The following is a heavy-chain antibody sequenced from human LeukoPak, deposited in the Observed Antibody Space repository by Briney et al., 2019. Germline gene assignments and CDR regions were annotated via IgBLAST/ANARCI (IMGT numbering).Heavy chain of an antibody. CDR1: GFTFSSYW. CDR3: ARGRTAAAGTRGDWFDP. V-gene: IGHV3-74*01. Sequence: PGGSLRLSCAASGFTFSSYWMHWVRQAPGKGLVWVSRINSDGSSTSYADSVKGRFTISRDNAKNTLYLQMNSPRAEDTAVYYCARGRTAAAGTRGDWFDPWGQGTLVTVSS. D-gene: IGHD6-13*01. CDR2: INSDGSST. J-gene: IGHJ5*02.